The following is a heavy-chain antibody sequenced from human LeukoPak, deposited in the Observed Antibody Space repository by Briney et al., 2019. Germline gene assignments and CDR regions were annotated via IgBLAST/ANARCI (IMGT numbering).Heavy chain of an antibody. D-gene: IGHD3-9*01. CDR3: ARDLSLTGPNWFDP. J-gene: IGHJ5*02. CDR1: GFTFSDYY. CDR2: ISSSSYT. Sequence: GGSLRLSCAASGFTFSDYYMSWIRQAPGKGLEWVSYISSSSYTNYPDSVKGRFTISRDNATNSLYLQMNSLSAEDTAVYSCARDLSLTGPNWFDPCGQATLVTVSS. V-gene: IGHV3-11*06.